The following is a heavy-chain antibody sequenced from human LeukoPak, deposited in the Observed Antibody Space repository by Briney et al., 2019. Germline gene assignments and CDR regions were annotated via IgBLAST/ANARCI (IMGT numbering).Heavy chain of an antibody. D-gene: IGHD6-13*01. CDR3: ARGGIAAAGDY. CDR1: GGSFSGYY. V-gene: IGHV4-34*01. J-gene: IGHJ4*02. CDR2: INHSGST. Sequence: PSETLSLTCAVYGGSFSGYYWSWIRQPPGKGLEWIGEINHSGSTNYNPSLKSRVTISVDTSKNQFSLKLSSVTAADTAVYYCARGGIAAAGDYWSQGTLVTVSS.